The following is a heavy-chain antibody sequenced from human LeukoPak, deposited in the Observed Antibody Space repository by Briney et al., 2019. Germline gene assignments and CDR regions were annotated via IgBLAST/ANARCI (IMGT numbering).Heavy chain of an antibody. D-gene: IGHD1-26*01. CDR3: ARDIDAFDI. J-gene: IGHJ3*02. Sequence: PGGSLRLSCAASGFTFSSYGMHWVRQAPGKGLEWVSSISSSSSYIYYADSVKGRFTISRDNAQNSLYLQLNSLSADDPAVYYCARDIDAFDIWGQGTMVTVSS. CDR2: ISSSSSYI. V-gene: IGHV3-21*01. CDR1: GFTFSSYG.